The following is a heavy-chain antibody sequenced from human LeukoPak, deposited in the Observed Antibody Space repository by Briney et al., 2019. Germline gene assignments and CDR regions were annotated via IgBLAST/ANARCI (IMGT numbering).Heavy chain of an antibody. J-gene: IGHJ4*02. V-gene: IGHV3-74*01. CDR3: AKGVVVVPSGSPLDY. CDR1: GFTFSSYW. Sequence: GGSLRLSCAASGFTFSSYWMHWVRQAPGKGLVWVSRINSDGSSTSYADSVKGRFTIPRDNAKNSLYLQMNSLRAEDTALYYCAKGVVVVPSGSPLDYWGQGTLVTVSS. CDR2: INSDGSST. D-gene: IGHD2-2*01.